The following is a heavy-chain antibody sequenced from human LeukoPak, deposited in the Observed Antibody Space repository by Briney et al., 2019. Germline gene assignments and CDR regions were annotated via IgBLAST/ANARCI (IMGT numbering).Heavy chain of an antibody. V-gene: IGHV4-61*02. J-gene: IGHJ4*02. CDR1: GVSIAKTFYY. CDR2: IYTTGGT. CDR3: ARRQEGHDY. Sequence: TSQTLSLTCTVSGVSIAKTFYYWNWPRQPAGKGLEWIGRIYTTGGTDYNPSLKSRVTISLDTAKNQFSLKMTSVTAADTAVYYCARRQEGHDYWGQGTLVTVSS.